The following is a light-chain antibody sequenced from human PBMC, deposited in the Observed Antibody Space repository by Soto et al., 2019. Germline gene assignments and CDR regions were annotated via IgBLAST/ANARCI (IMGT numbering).Light chain of an antibody. CDR1: QSISNR. J-gene: IGKJ1*01. CDR2: DVS. Sequence: DIQMTQSPSTLSASVGGRVTITCRASQSISNRLAWYQHKPGRAPQLLIYDVSTLHSGVPSRFSGSGSGTEFTLTISSLQPDDFATYYCQQYKSNWTFGQGTKVDIK. CDR3: QQYKSNWT. V-gene: IGKV1-5*01.